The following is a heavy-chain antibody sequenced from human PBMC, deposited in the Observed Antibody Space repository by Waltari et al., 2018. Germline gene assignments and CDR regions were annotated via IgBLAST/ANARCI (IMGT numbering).Heavy chain of an antibody. D-gene: IGHD3-22*01. J-gene: IGHJ5*02. CDR1: GGSISSGSYY. CDR2: IYTSGST. Sequence: QVQLQESGPGLVKPSQTLSLTCTVSGGSISSGSYYLSWIRQPAVKGLEWSGRIYTSGSTNHHPSLKSRVTISVDTSKNQFSLKLSLVTAADTAVYYCARAAYYYDSSGTSNWFDPWGQGTLVTVSS. CDR3: ARAAYYYDSSGTSNWFDP. V-gene: IGHV4-61*02.